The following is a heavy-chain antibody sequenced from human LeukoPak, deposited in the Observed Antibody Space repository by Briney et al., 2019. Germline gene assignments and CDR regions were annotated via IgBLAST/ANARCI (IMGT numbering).Heavy chain of an antibody. V-gene: IGHV4-30-4*01. CDR3: AREGGYYDSSGYYLLYFDY. CDR1: GGSISSGDYY. Sequence: SETLSLTCTVSGGSISSGDYYWSWIRQPPGKGLERIGYIYYSGSTYYNPSLKSRVTISVDTSKNQFSLKLSSVTAADTAVYYCAREGGYYDSSGYYLLYFDYWGQGTLVTVSS. D-gene: IGHD3-22*01. CDR2: IYYSGST. J-gene: IGHJ4*02.